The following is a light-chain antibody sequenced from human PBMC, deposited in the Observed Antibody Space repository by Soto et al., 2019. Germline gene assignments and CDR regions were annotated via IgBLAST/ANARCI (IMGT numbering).Light chain of an antibody. CDR3: TSYAGSSTPYV. Sequence: QSALTQPASVSGSPGQSITISCTGTSSDVGGYNYVSWYQQQPGKAPQLMIYEVSHRPSGVSNRFSGSKSGNTASLTISGLQAEDEADYYCTSYAGSSTPYVFGTGAKLTVL. V-gene: IGLV2-14*01. CDR2: EVS. CDR1: SSDVGGYNY. J-gene: IGLJ1*01.